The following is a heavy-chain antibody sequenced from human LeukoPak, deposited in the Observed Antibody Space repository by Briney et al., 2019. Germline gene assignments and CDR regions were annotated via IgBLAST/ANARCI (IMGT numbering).Heavy chain of an antibody. Sequence: PSETLSLTCAVYGGSFSGYYWSWIRQPPGKGLEWIGEINHSGSTNYNPSLKSRVTISVDTSKNQFSLKLSSVTAADTAVYYCARARRGYSSSWYHLPDYWGQGTLVTVSS. J-gene: IGHJ4*02. CDR3: ARARRGYSSSWYHLPDY. D-gene: IGHD6-13*01. CDR2: INHSGST. CDR1: GGSFSGYY. V-gene: IGHV4-34*01.